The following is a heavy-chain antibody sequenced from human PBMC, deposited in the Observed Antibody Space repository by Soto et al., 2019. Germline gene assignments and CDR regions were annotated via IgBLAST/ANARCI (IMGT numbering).Heavy chain of an antibody. CDR1: GGSIYRSGYY. D-gene: IGHD3-16*01. Sequence: PSETLSLTCTVSGGSIYRSGYYWGWIRQPPGRGLEWIGNIDYNGVTYSNPTLKSRVTISVDTSKNQFSLKLSSVTAADTAVYYCARHLEMATMGGEIGFDYWGQGTLVTVSS. V-gene: IGHV4-39*01. J-gene: IGHJ4*02. CDR3: ARHLEMATMGGEIGFDY. CDR2: IDYNGVT.